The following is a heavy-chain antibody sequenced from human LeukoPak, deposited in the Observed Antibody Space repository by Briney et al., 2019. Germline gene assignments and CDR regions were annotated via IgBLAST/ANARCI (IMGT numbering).Heavy chain of an antibody. J-gene: IGHJ4*02. Sequence: GGSLRLSCAASGFTFSSYSMNWVRQAPGKGLEWVSSISSSSYIYYADSVKGRFTISRDNAKNSLYLQMNSLRAEDTAVYYCAREEVDILTGYYIDYWGQGTLVTVSS. CDR2: ISSSSYI. CDR1: GFTFSSYS. V-gene: IGHV3-21*01. D-gene: IGHD3-9*01. CDR3: AREEVDILTGYYIDY.